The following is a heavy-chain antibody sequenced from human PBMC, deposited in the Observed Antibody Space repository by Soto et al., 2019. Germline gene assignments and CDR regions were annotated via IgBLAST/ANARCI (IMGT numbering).Heavy chain of an antibody. CDR2: ISSSSSTI. Sequence: GGSLRLSCAASGFTFSSYSMNWVRQAPGKGLEWVSYISSSSSTIYYADSVKGRFTISRDNAKNSLYLQMNSLRAEDTAVYYCARVVPAATPDYYYYYMDVWGKGTTVTVSS. V-gene: IGHV3-48*01. D-gene: IGHD2-2*01. CDR3: ARVVPAATPDYYYYYMDV. CDR1: GFTFSSYS. J-gene: IGHJ6*03.